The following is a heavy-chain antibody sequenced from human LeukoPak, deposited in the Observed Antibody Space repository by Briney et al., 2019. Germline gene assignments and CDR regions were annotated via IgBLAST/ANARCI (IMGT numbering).Heavy chain of an antibody. J-gene: IGHJ4*02. CDR2: IYYSGST. CDR3: ARHPDGFGVDH. Sequence: SETLSLTCTVSGGSINSSSYYWGWIRQPPGKGLEWIGSIYYSGSTYYNPSLKSRVTISVDTSKNQFSLKLSSVTAADTAVYYCARHPDGFGVDHWGQGTLVTVSS. V-gene: IGHV4-39*01. CDR1: GGSINSSSYY. D-gene: IGHD3-3*01.